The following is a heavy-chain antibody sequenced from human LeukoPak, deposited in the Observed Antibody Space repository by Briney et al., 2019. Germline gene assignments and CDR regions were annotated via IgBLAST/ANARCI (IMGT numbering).Heavy chain of an antibody. Sequence: SVKVSCKASGGTFSSYAISWVRQAPGQGLEWMGGIIPIVGSPNYAQKFQGRVTITADEFTSTAYMELSSLRSEDTAVYYCARLWGRITVPPDVWGQGTTVTVFS. CDR3: ARLWGRITVPPDV. J-gene: IGHJ6*02. V-gene: IGHV1-69*13. D-gene: IGHD6-19*01. CDR1: GGTFSSYA. CDR2: IIPIVGSP.